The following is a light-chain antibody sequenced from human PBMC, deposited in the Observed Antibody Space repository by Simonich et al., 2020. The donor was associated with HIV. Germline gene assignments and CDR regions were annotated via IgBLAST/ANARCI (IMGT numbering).Light chain of an antibody. V-gene: IGLV2-14*03. CDR1: SSDVGDFHY. CDR3: RSHTTSRHWV. J-gene: IGLJ3*02. Sequence: QSALTQPASVSGSPGQSITISCSGTSSDVGDFHYVPWYQQHPGKAPKLIIYDVNNRPSGVSNRFSGSKSGNTASLTISGLQAEDEADYFCRSHTTSRHWVFGGGTRLTVL. CDR2: DVN.